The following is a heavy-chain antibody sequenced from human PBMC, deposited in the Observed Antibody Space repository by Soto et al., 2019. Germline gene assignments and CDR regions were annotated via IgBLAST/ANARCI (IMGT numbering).Heavy chain of an antibody. J-gene: IGHJ2*01. D-gene: IGHD3-9*01. CDR2: IYASGRT. Sequence: QVQLQESGPGLVKPSETLPLTCTVSGVSITPYFWSWIRQPAGEAPEWLGHIYASGRTTCNPSLKSRVTMFVSQTQVSLRLTSVTAADTAVYYCARHFDVDPSLDHYYFDLWGRGALVTVSS. CDR3: ARHFDVDPSLDHYYFDL. CDR1: GVSITPYF. V-gene: IGHV4-4*07.